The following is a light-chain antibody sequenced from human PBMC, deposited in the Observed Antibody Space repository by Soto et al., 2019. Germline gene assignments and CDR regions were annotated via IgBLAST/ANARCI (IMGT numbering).Light chain of an antibody. CDR3: QQSYSTPLS. CDR2: AAS. J-gene: IGKJ4*01. V-gene: IGKV1-39*01. CDR1: QSISSY. Sequence: DIQMTQAPSSLSASVGDRVPITCRASQSISSYLNWYQQKPGKAPKLLIYAASSLQSGVPSRFSGSGSGTDFTLTISSLQPEDFATCYCQQSYSTPLSFGGGTKVEIK.